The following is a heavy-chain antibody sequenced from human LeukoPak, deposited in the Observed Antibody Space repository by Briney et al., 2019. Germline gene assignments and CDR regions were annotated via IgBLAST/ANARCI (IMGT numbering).Heavy chain of an antibody. CDR1: GGTFSSYV. J-gene: IGHJ4*02. V-gene: IGHV1-69*13. Sequence: SVQVSCKASGGTFSSYVITWVRQATGQGLEWMGGIIPMFGTADYAQKFQGRVTTTADESTSTAYMQLSSLRSEDTAVYYCARGAYSSGSYYFDHWGQGTLVTVSS. D-gene: IGHD6-19*01. CDR2: IIPMFGTA. CDR3: ARGAYSSGSYYFDH.